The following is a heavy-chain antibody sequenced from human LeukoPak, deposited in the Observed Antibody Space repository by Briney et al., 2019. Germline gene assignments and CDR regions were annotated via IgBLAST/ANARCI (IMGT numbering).Heavy chain of an antibody. CDR2: IYYSGST. J-gene: IGHJ4*02. Sequence: SETLSLTCAVSGGSISSSNWWSWVRQPPGKGLEWIGSIYYSGSTYYNPSLKSRVTISVDTSKNQFSLKLSSVTAADTAVYYCTSGYYALTDYWGQGTLVTVSS. CDR1: GGSISSSNW. CDR3: TSGYYALTDY. V-gene: IGHV4-4*02. D-gene: IGHD3-22*01.